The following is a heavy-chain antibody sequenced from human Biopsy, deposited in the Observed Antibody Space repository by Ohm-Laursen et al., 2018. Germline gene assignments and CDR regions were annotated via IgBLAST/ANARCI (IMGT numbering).Heavy chain of an antibody. CDR3: ARDSPSYADYPFDY. CDR1: GGSINSHH. CDR2: VCISGGT. J-gene: IGHJ4*02. D-gene: IGHD4-17*01. Sequence: GTLSLTCTVSGGSINSHHWSWIRQPAGKGLEWIGRVCISGGTTYNPSLKSRVTMSLDTSKNQFSLRLRSVTAADTAVYYCARDSPSYADYPFDYWGQGTLVTVSS. V-gene: IGHV4-4*07.